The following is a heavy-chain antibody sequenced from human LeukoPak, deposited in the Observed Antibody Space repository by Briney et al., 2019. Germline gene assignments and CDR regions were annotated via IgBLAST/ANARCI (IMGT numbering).Heavy chain of an antibody. V-gene: IGHV3-21*01. CDR3: AKASSVHRYYFDY. CDR2: ISGSSAYI. CDR1: GFAFSSHS. Sequence: GGSLRLSCAASGFAFSSHSMNWVRQAPGKGLEWVSSISGSSAYIYYADSVRGRFTVSRDNAKNSLYLQMNSLRAEDTAVYYCAKASSVHRYYFDYWGQGTLVTVSS. D-gene: IGHD6-6*01. J-gene: IGHJ4*02.